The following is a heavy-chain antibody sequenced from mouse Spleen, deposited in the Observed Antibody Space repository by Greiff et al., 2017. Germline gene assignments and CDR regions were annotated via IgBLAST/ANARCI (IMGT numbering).Heavy chain of an antibody. CDR2: IDPENGDT. J-gene: IGHJ1*03. Sequence: EVKLQQSGAELVRPGASVKLSCTASGFNIKDDYMHWVKQRPEQGLEWIGWIDPENGDTEYASKFQGKATITADTSSNTAYLQLSSLTSEDTAVYYCTTGGRYFDVWGTGTTVTVSS. CDR3: TTGGRYFDV. V-gene: IGHV14-4*01. CDR1: GFNIKDDY.